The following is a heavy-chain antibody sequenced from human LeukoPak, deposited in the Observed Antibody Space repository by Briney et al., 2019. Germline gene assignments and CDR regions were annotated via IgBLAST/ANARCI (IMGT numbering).Heavy chain of an antibody. CDR2: MNPNSGNT. V-gene: IGHV1-8*01. J-gene: IGHJ5*02. CDR3: ARERGGSCSSTSCYTFRFDP. D-gene: IGHD2-2*02. Sequence: ASVKVSCKASGYTFTSYDINWVRQATGQGLEWMGWMNPNSGNTGYAQKFQGRVTMTRNTSISTAYMELSSLRSEDTAVYYCARERGGSCSSTSCYTFRFDPWGQGTLVTVSS. CDR1: GYTFTSYD.